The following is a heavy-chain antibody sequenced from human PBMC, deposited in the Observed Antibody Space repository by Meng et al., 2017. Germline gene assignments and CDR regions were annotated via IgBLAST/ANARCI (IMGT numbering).Heavy chain of an antibody. CDR3: ARGRIMITFGGAK. J-gene: IGHJ4*02. CDR2: INWNGGST. CDR1: GFTFDDYG. V-gene: IGHV3-20*04. Sequence: GESLKISCAASGFTFDDYGMSWVRQAPGKGLEWVSGINWNGGSTGYADSVKGRFTISRDNAKNSLYLQMNSLRVEDTALYYCARGRIMITFGGAKGGQGTLVTVSS. D-gene: IGHD3-16*01.